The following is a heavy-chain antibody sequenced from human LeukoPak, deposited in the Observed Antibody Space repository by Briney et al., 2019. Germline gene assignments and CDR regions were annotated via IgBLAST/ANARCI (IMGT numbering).Heavy chain of an antibody. D-gene: IGHD5-24*01. J-gene: IGHJ4*02. CDR3: AKDRDGYNSVFHY. CDR1: GLSFDNAW. V-gene: IGHV3-23*01. CDR2: ITGGGGST. Sequence: PGGSLRLSCVVSGLSFDNAWMSWVRQAPGQGLEWVSTITGGGGSTYYADSVKGRFTISRDNSKNTLYLQMNSLTADDTAVYYCAKDRDGYNSVFHYWGQGTLVSVAS.